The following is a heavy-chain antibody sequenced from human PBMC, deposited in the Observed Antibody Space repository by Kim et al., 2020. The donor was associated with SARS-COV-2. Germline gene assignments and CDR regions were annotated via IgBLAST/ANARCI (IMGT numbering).Heavy chain of an antibody. J-gene: IGHJ1*01. V-gene: IGHV4-59*01. Sequence: SLTSRVTISVDTSKNQFSLKLSSVTAADTAVYYCARASYYYDSSGYFFQHWGQGTLVTVSS. D-gene: IGHD3-22*01. CDR3: ARASYYYDSSGYFFQH.